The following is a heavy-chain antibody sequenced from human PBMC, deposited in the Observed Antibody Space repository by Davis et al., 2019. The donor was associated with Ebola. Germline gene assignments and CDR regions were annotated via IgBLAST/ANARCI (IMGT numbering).Heavy chain of an antibody. Sequence: GESLKISCAGSGFTLNNHAMSWVRQAPGKGLEWVSSISGSGFITYYADSVKGRFTISRDNPKNMLYLQLDSLRAEDTAIYYCAKDNRNIWSEVWGQGTMVTVSS. CDR1: GFTLNNHA. J-gene: IGHJ3*01. V-gene: IGHV3-23*01. CDR2: ISGSGFIT. D-gene: IGHD2/OR15-2a*01. CDR3: AKDNRNIWSEV.